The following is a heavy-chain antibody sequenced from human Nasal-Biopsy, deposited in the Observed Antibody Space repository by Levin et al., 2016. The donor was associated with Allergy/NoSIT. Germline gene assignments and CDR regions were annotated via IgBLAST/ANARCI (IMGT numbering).Heavy chain of an antibody. Sequence: GESLKISCSASGFKFDDYAMHWVRQAPGKGLEWLAISGGNGVKIDYRESVKGRFTISRDSSKNSLYLQMNSLTTEDTALYYCVKDRWNGDYGNQLSSWGQGTLVTVSS. V-gene: IGHV3-43*02. CDR1: GFKFDDYA. J-gene: IGHJ4*02. D-gene: IGHD4-17*01. CDR2: SGGNGVKI. CDR3: VKDRWNGDYGNQLSS.